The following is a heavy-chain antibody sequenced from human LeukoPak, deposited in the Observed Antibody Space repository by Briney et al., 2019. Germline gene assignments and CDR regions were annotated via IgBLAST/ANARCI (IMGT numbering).Heavy chain of an antibody. CDR1: GFTFSSYW. D-gene: IGHD3-3*02. V-gene: IGHV3-7*05. CDR3: ARGGYFSTY. J-gene: IGHJ4*02. CDR2: INQDGGET. Sequence: PGGSLRLSCAASGFTFSSYWMTWVRQAPGKGLEWVSNINQDGGETYYVDSVKGRFTISRDNAKSSLYLQMNSLRAEDTAVYYCARGGYFSTYWGQGTLVTVSS.